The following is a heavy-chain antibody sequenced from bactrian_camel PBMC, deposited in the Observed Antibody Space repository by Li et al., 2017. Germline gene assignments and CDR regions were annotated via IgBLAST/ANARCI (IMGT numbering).Heavy chain of an antibody. CDR3: AARSVGWCPLFEHWLGKRAYTPGGYFAN. D-gene: IGHD1*01. J-gene: IGHJ6*01. CDR1: GVTDRSNP. Sequence: HVQLVESGGGSVRAGESLRLSCTASGVTDRSNPMAWFRQAPGKEREGVATISPVASAQYSQSVKGRFTISEDSAKNILYLQMHSLKPEDTAMYYCAARSVGWCPLFEHWLGKRAYTPGGYFANWGRGTQVTVS. CDR2: ISPVASA. V-gene: IGHV3S55*01.